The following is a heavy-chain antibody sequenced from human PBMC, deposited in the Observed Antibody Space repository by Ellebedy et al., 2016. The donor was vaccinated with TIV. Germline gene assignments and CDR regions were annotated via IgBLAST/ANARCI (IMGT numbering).Heavy chain of an antibody. Sequence: GESLKISCAASGFIFSNYAMNWVRQAPGKGLEWVSAIRTDGGRTFYTDSVKGRFTISRDNSKSTLYLQLNSLRAEDKAVYHCAKGGGYCGGGNCYSGMDVWGQGTTVIVSS. V-gene: IGHV3-23*01. D-gene: IGHD2-15*01. CDR2: IRTDGGRT. CDR3: AKGGGYCGGGNCYSGMDV. J-gene: IGHJ6*02. CDR1: GFIFSNYA.